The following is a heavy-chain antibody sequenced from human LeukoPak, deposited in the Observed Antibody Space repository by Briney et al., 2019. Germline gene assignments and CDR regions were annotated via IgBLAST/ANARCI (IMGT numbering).Heavy chain of an antibody. CDR1: GYTFTGYY. CDR3: ARYRSSGGNLMDYYYYYMDV. D-gene: IGHD2-15*01. V-gene: IGHV1-18*04. J-gene: IGHJ6*03. Sequence: GASVKVSCKASGYTFTGYYMHWVRQAPGQGLEWMGWISAYNGNTNYAQKLQGRVTMTTDTSTSTAYMELRSLRSDDTAVYYCARYRSSGGNLMDYYYYYMDVWGKGTTVTISS. CDR2: ISAYNGNT.